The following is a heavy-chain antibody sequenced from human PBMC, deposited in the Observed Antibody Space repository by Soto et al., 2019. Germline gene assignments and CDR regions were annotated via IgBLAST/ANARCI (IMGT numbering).Heavy chain of an antibody. CDR3: AKAYFVWSSEQPYYFDY. CDR1: GFTFSNYA. Sequence: EVQLLDSGGGLVQPGGSLRLSCAASGFTFSNYAMTWVRQGPGRGLEGVSGIRGSGGRSYYEDSVKARFTFSRDNSKSTLYLQMNSLRAEDTAVYYCAKAYFVWSSEQPYYFDYWGQGTLVTVSS. CDR2: IRGSGGRS. J-gene: IGHJ4*02. D-gene: IGHD3-16*01. V-gene: IGHV3-23*01.